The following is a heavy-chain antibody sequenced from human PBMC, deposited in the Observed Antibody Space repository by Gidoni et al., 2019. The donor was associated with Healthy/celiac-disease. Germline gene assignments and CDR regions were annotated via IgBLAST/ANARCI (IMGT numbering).Heavy chain of an antibody. J-gene: IGHJ5*02. D-gene: IGHD2-15*01. CDR1: GGTFRRSA. CDR2: IIPIFGTA. Sequence: QVQLVQSGAAVKKPGSSVKVSCKASGGTFRRSAISWVRQAPGQGLEWMGGIIPIFGTANYAQKFQGRVTITADESTSTAYMELSSLRSEDTAVYYCARPDCSGGSCYRYNWFDPWGQGTLVTVSS. CDR3: ARPDCSGGSCYRYNWFDP. V-gene: IGHV1-69*01.